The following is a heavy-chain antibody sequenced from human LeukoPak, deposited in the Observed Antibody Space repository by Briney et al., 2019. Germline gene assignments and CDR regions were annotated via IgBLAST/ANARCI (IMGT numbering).Heavy chain of an antibody. D-gene: IGHD3-10*01. CDR2: ISTSSSYM. Sequence: PGGSLRLSCAASEFTFSRYSMNWVRQAPGKGLEWVSSISTSSSYMFYAASVKGRFTISRDNAKNSLYLQMNSLRAEDTAVYYCARERVRGVLRIYYYMDVWGKGTTVTVSS. CDR3: ARERVRGVLRIYYYMDV. V-gene: IGHV3-21*01. J-gene: IGHJ6*03. CDR1: EFTFSRYS.